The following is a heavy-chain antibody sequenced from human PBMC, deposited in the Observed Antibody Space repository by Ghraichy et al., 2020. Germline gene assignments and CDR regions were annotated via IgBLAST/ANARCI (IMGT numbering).Heavy chain of an antibody. J-gene: IGHJ4*02. V-gene: IGHV4-4*02. D-gene: IGHD6-13*01. CDR1: GASISNSNW. Sequence: SETLSLTCAVSGASISNSNWWSWVRQPPGKGLEWIGEIYYSGSTNYNPSLKSRVTISVDTSKNQFSLKLSSVTAADTAVYYCARDRTATAGLAVWGQGTLVTVSS. CDR2: IYYSGST. CDR3: ARDRTATAGLAV.